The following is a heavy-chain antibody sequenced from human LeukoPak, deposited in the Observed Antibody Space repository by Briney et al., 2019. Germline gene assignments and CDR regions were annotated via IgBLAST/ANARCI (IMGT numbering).Heavy chain of an antibody. Sequence: GGSLRLSCAASGFTFSSSWMYWVRQAPGKGLVWVSRIDTDGSKTDHADSVKGRFTISRDNAKNTLYLQMNSLRAEDTAVYYCAKDLSPWSSSSIYFQHWGQGTLVTVSS. CDR2: IDTDGSKT. J-gene: IGHJ1*01. CDR3: AKDLSPWSSSSIYFQH. V-gene: IGHV3-74*01. D-gene: IGHD6-6*01. CDR1: GFTFSSSW.